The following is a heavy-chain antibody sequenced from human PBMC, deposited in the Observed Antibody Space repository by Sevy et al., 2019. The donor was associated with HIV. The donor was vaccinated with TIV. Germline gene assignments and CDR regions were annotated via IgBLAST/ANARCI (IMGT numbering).Heavy chain of an antibody. V-gene: IGHV3-21*01. Sequence: GGSLRLSCAASGFTFSSYSMNWVRQAPGKGLEWVSSISSSSSYIYYADSVKGRFTISRDNAKNSLYLQMNSLRAEDTAVYYCARDSGYSSYDLNYWGQGTLVTVSS. CDR1: GFTFSSYS. CDR3: ARDSGYSSYDLNY. CDR2: ISSSSSYI. J-gene: IGHJ4*02. D-gene: IGHD5-12*01.